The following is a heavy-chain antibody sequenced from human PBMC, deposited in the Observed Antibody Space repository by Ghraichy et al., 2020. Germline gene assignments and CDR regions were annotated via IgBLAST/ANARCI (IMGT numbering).Heavy chain of an antibody. CDR2: ISGSGDIT. CDR3: ARDPYPTLSYTYGPKWFDP. Sequence: GGSLRLSCAASGFTFSTYAMSWVRQAPGKGLEWVSTISGSGDITYYADSVKGRFTISRDNSKNTLYLLMNSLRAEDTAVYYCARDPYPTLSYTYGPKWFDPWGQGTLVTVSS. D-gene: IGHD5-18*01. J-gene: IGHJ5*02. CDR1: GFTFSTYA. V-gene: IGHV3-23*01.